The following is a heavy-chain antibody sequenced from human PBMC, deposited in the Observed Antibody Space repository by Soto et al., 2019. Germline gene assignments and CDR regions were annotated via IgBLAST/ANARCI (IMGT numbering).Heavy chain of an antibody. CDR2: ISAYNGNT. J-gene: IGHJ6*02. D-gene: IGHD2-15*01. CDR1: GYTFTSYG. CDR3: ARFSGGSYNTYYFYYGMDV. V-gene: IGHV1-18*01. Sequence: QVQLVQSGAEVKKPGASVKVSCKASGYTFTSYGISWVRQAPGQGLGWMGWISAYNGNTKYAQDLQGRVTMTTDTSTSTAYMELRSLRSDDTAVYYCARFSGGSYNTYYFYYGMDVWGQGTTVTVSS.